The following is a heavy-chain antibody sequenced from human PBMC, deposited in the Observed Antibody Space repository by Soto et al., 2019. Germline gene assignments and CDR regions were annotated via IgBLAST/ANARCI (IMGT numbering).Heavy chain of an antibody. Sequence: QVQLQESGPGLVKPSQTLSLTCSVSGGSISSGDYYWSWIRQPPGKGLEWIGYMFYTGTTYYNPSLKSRIYISMDTAKNQFSLRLTSVTAADTAEYHCARGGRFCSSPSCRGRNWFDPWGQGTRVTVSS. J-gene: IGHJ5*02. CDR3: ARGGRFCSSPSCRGRNWFDP. D-gene: IGHD2-2*01. V-gene: IGHV4-30-4*01. CDR2: MFYTGTT. CDR1: GGSISSGDYY.